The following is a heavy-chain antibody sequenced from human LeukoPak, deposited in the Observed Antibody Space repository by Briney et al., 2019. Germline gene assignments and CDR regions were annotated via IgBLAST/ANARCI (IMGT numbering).Heavy chain of an antibody. CDR2: IDHRGDT. CDR3: ARGATISETGYFDF. V-gene: IGHV4-34*01. J-gene: IGHJ4*03. D-gene: IGHD5-24*01. Sequence: NPSETLSLTCAVSGGSFSSYYWSWIRQSPGKELEWIAEIDHRGDTNYNPSVQSRVTISVGTYKNQFSLKMRSLSAADTALYYCARGATISETGYFDFWGQGTLVTVSS. CDR1: GGSFSSYY.